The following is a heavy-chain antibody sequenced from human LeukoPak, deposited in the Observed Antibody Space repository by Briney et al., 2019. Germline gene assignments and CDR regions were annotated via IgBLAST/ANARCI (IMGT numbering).Heavy chain of an antibody. CDR1: GFTCTSAW. CDR3: AREFQIVGSSPLDD. CDR2: IKDDGSDR. D-gene: IGHD1-26*01. V-gene: IGHV3-7*01. J-gene: IGHJ4*02. Sequence: PVGSLRCACAASGFTCTSAWMSGVRQAPGKGLEWVATIKDDGSDRYYVDTVKGRFTISRDNAKNSLYLQMNSLRAEDTAVYYCAREFQIVGSSPLDDWGQGTLVTVSS.